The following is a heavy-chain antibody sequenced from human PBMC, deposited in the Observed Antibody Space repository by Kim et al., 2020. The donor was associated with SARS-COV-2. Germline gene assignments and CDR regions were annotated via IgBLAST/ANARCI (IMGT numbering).Heavy chain of an antibody. V-gene: IGHV3-23*01. CDR1: GFTFSSYA. J-gene: IGHJ4*02. CDR3: AKDGTGYSSGWYLS. D-gene: IGHD6-19*01. CDR2: ISGSGGST. Sequence: GGSLRLSCAASGFTFSSYAMSWVRQAPGKGLEWVSAISGSGGSTYYADSVKGRFTISRDNSKNTLYLQMNSLRAEDTAVYYCAKDGTGYSSGWYLSWGQGTLVTVSS.